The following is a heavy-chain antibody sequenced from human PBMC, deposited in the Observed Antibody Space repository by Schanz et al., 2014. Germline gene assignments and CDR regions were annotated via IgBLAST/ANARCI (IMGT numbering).Heavy chain of an antibody. D-gene: IGHD3-10*01. Sequence: QVQLVQSGAEVKKPGSSVKVSCTASGGTFSSYTISWIRQAPGQGLEWMGRIIPVLAIADYAQKFQGRVTITADKSTSTASMELSSLRAEDTAVYYCAGDEGEVVRGVIEGVNHYYYGMDVWGQGTTVTVSS. CDR3: AGDEGEVVRGVIEGVNHYYYGMDV. CDR1: GGTFSSYT. CDR2: IIPVLAIA. V-gene: IGHV1-69*08. J-gene: IGHJ6*02.